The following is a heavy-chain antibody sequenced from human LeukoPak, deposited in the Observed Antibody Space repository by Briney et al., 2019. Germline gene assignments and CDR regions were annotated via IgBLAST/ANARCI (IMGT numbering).Heavy chain of an antibody. V-gene: IGHV3-30*03. CDR3: ATEEWYRFDN. CDR2: ISYDGSNK. J-gene: IGHJ4*02. CDR1: GFTFSSYG. Sequence: GGSLRLSCAASGFTFSSYGTHWVRQAPGKGLEWVAVISYDGSNKYYADSVKGRFTISRDNAKSSLYLQMNSLRAEDTAVYYCATEEWYRFDNWGQGTLVTVSS. D-gene: IGHD2-8*01.